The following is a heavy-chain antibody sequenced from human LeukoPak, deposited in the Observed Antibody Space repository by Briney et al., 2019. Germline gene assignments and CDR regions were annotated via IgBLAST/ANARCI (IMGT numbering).Heavy chain of an antibody. CDR3: AKGPRLRGGEDAVDI. J-gene: IGHJ3*02. CDR2: ISGNSGSI. CDR1: GFTFNDYA. D-gene: IGHD3-16*01. Sequence: GGSLRLSCAASGFTFNDYAMHWVRQAPGKGLEWVSGISGNSGSIDYADSVKGRFTISNDNSKNSLYLQMNSLRAEDRALYSGAKGPRLRGGEDAVDISGQGTMVTVS. V-gene: IGHV3-9*01.